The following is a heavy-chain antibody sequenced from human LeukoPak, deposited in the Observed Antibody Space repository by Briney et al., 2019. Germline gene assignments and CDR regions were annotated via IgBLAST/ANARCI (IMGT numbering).Heavy chain of an antibody. D-gene: IGHD5-12*01. CDR1: GFTFSSYG. V-gene: IGHV3-15*01. Sequence: GGSLRLSCAASGFTFSSYGMTWVRQAPGKGLEWVGRIKSKTDGGTTDYAAPVKGRFTISRDDSKNTLYLQMNSLKTEDTAVYYCTTDNTRGYSGLHQPPTGDYWGQGTLVTVSS. J-gene: IGHJ4*02. CDR2: IKSKTDGGTT. CDR3: TTDNTRGYSGLHQPPTGDY.